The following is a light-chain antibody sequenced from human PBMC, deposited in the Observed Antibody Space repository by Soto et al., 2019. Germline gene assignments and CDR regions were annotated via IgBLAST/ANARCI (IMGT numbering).Light chain of an antibody. Sequence: EIVLTQSPGTLSLSPGERATLSCRASQSVSSSYLAWYQQKPGQAPRLLIYGASSRATGTPDRFSGSGSGTAFTLTLSRLEPEDFAVYYCQQYGSSPWTFGQGTKVVIK. CDR3: QQYGSSPWT. CDR2: GAS. V-gene: IGKV3-20*01. J-gene: IGKJ1*01. CDR1: QSVSSSY.